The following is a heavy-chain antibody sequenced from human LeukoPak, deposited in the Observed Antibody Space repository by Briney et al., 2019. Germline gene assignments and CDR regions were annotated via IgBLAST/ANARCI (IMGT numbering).Heavy chain of an antibody. CDR2: IYYSGST. CDR3: ATLRHGGVVGVDY. V-gene: IGHV4-39*01. D-gene: IGHD1-26*01. J-gene: IGHJ4*02. Sequence: SETLSLTCTASGGSISSSSYYWGWIRQPPGKGREWIGSIYYSGSTYYNPSLKSRVTISVDTSKNPFSLKLSSVPAADTAVYYCATLRHGGVVGVDYWGQGTLVTVSS. CDR1: GGSISSSSYY.